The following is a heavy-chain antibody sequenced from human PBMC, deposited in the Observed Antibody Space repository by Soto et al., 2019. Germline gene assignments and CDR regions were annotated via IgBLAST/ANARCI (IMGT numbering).Heavy chain of an antibody. D-gene: IGHD3-3*01. CDR2: IWYDGSNK. J-gene: IGHJ4*02. V-gene: IGHV3-33*01. CDR1: GFTFSSYG. Sequence: PGGSLRLSCAASGFTFSSYGMHWVRQAPGKGLEWVAVIWYDGSNKYYADSVKGRFTISRDNSKNTLYLQMNSLRAEDTAVYYCARSRTLLFGVGTYYFDYWGQGTLVTVSS. CDR3: ARSRTLLFGVGTYYFDY.